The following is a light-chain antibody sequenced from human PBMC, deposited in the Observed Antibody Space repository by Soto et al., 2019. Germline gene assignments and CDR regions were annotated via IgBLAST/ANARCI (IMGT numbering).Light chain of an antibody. CDR3: QQYDAYPWT. CDR1: QSVGSW. V-gene: IGKV1-5*03. Sequence: EIQMTQSPSTLSASVGDRVTITCRASQSVGSWLAWYQQKPGKAPKYLIYKASILESGVPSRFSGSGSGTEFTLTISSLQPDDFATYYCQQYDAYPWTFGQGTKLDFK. J-gene: IGKJ2*02. CDR2: KAS.